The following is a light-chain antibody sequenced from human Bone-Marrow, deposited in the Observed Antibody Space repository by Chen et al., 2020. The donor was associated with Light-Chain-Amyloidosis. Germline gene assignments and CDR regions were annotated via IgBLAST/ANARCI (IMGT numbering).Light chain of an antibody. CDR2: DDS. V-gene: IGLV3-21*02. CDR1: NIGSTS. Sequence: SYVLTQPSSVSVAPGQSASLACGGNNIGSTSVHWYQQTPGQAPLLVVSDDSARPSGIPERLSGSNSGNTATRTISRVEAGDEADYYCQVWDRSSDRPVFGGGTKLTVL. CDR3: QVWDRSSDRPV. J-gene: IGLJ3*02.